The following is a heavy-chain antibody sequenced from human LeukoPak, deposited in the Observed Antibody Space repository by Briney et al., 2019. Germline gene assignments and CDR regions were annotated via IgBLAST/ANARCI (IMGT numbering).Heavy chain of an antibody. D-gene: IGHD3-22*01. V-gene: IGHV1-18*01. J-gene: IGHJ4*02. CDR1: GYTFTNYG. CDR2: INTYNGNT. Sequence: GASVKVSCKASGYTFTNYGISWVRQAPGQGLEWMGWINTYNGNTNYAQKFQGRVTMTTDTSTSTAYMELRSLRSDDTAVYYYARVVLDHYYDSSGYLGTLDYWGQGTLVTVSS. CDR3: ARVVLDHYYDSSGYLGTLDY.